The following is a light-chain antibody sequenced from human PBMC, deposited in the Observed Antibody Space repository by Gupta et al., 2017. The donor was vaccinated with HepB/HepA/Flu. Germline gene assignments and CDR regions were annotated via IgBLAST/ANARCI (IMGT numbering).Light chain of an antibody. CDR1: QRVDTRF. V-gene: IGKV3-20*01. Sequence: EIVLTQSLGTLPLSPGERATLSCRVSQRVDTRFFLWYQQKPGQTPRLLIYAASTRAIGIPDRISGSGSGTDFTLTISRLEPEDSAVYYCQQYGTSPWTFGEGTRVEIK. J-gene: IGKJ1*01. CDR3: QQYGTSPWT. CDR2: AAS.